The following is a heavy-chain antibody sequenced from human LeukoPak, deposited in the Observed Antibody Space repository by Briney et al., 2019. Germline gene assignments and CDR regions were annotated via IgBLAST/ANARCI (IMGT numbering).Heavy chain of an antibody. D-gene: IGHD3-9*01. CDR1: GGTFSSYA. CDR3: ATSSILPGSYFDY. Sequence: SVKVSCKASGGTFSSYAISWVRQAPEQGLEWMGGIIPIFGTANYAQKFQGRVTITADESTSTAYMELSSLRSEDTAVYYGATSSILPGSYFDYGGQGPLVTVPS. J-gene: IGHJ4*02. V-gene: IGHV1-69*13. CDR2: IIPIFGTA.